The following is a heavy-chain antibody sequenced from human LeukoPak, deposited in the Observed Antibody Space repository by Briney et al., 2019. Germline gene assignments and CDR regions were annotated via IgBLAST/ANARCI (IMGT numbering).Heavy chain of an antibody. D-gene: IGHD3-22*01. J-gene: IGHJ3*02. CDR1: GYSFTSYW. CDR3: ARRYSYYDSSGYYWSAFDI. CDR2: IYPGDSDT. V-gene: IGHV5-51*01. Sequence: GESLKISCKGSGYSFTSYWIGWVRQMPGKGLEWMGIIYPGDSDTRYSPSFQGQVTISADKSISTAYLQWSSLKASDTAMYYCARRYSYYDSSGYYWSAFDIWGQGTMVTVSS.